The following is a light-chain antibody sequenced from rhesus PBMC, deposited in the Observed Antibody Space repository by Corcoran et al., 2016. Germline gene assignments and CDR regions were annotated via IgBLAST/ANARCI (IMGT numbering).Light chain of an antibody. Sequence: DIRVTQSPSSLSASVGDRVTITCRASENVNRFLHWYQQKPGKAPKLLIYETSILRNGVPSRFSGSGSGTDFTLTFNRLQPEDFATYYCQHTFGTPYSFGLGTKVDIK. CDR2: ETS. CDR1: ENVNRF. V-gene: IGKV1-74*01. CDR3: QHTFGTPYS. J-gene: IGKJ2*01.